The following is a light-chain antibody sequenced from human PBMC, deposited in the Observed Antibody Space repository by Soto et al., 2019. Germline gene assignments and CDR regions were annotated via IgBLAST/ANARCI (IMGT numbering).Light chain of an antibody. V-gene: IGLV2-14*02. CDR2: DVS. J-gene: IGLJ1*01. Sequence: QSALXQPASVSGSPGQSIAISCTGTSSDVGSHDLVSWYQQQSGKVPKLIIYDVSSRPSGVSNRFSGSKSGNTASLTISGLQAEDEADYYCSSFTSTTTYVFGTGTKVTVL. CDR1: SSDVGSHDL. CDR3: SSFTSTTTYV.